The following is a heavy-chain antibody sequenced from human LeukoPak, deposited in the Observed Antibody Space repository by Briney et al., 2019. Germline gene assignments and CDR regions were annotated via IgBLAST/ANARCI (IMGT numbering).Heavy chain of an antibody. CDR3: ARDTTMVRGVIKRARFDY. Sequence: ASVKVSCKASGYTFTVYYMHWVRQAPGQGLEWMGRINPNSGGTNYAQKFQGRVTMTRDTSISTAYMELSRLRSDDTAVYYCARDTTMVRGVIKRARFDYWGQGTLVTVSS. CDR1: GYTFTVYY. D-gene: IGHD3-10*01. J-gene: IGHJ4*02. CDR2: INPNSGGT. V-gene: IGHV1-2*06.